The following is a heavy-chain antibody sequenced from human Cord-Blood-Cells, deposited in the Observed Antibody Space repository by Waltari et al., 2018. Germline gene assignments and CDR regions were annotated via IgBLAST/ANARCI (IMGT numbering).Heavy chain of an antibody. J-gene: IGHJ6*02. D-gene: IGHD6-13*01. CDR3: ARAGYSSSYYYYGMDV. CDR1: GGSISSSRYY. Sequence: QLQLQESGPGLVKPSETRSLTCTVSGGSISSSRYYWGWIRQPPGKGLEWIGSIYYSGSTYYNPSLKGRVTISVDTSKNQFSVKLSSVTAADTAVYYCARAGYSSSYYYYGMDVWGQGTTVTVSS. V-gene: IGHV4-39*01. CDR2: IYYSGST.